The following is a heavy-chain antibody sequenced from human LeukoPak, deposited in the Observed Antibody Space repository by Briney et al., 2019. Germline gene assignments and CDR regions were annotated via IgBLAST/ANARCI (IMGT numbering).Heavy chain of an antibody. CDR3: ARLGQQLEVDY. J-gene: IGHJ4*02. V-gene: IGHV3-11*01. Sequence: GGSLRLSCAASGFTSRDYYMSWIRQAPGKGLEWVSYISSSGGTIYYSDSVKGRFTISRDNTKNSLYLQMNSLRAEDTAVYYCARLGQQLEVDYWGQGTLVTVSS. CDR2: ISSSGGTI. CDR1: GFTSRDYY. D-gene: IGHD6-13*01.